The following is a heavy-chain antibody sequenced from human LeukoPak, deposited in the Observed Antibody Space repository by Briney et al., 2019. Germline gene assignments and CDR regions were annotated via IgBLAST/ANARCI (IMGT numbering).Heavy chain of an antibody. CDR3: ARGREWEPKVFDY. D-gene: IGHD1-26*01. CDR1: GGSISGYY. CDR2: IYYSGST. J-gene: IGHJ4*02. Sequence: PSETLSLTCTVSGGSISGYYWSWIRQPPGKGLEWIGYIYYSGSTNYNPFLKSRVTISVDTSKNQFSLKLSSVTAADTAVYYCARGREWEPKVFDYWGQGTLVTVSS. V-gene: IGHV4-59*01.